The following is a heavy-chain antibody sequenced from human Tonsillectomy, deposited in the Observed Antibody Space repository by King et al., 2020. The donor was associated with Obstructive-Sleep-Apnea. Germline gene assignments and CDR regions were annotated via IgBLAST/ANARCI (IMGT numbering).Heavy chain of an antibody. CDR3: ARDEGYSYASGWFDP. J-gene: IGHJ5*02. V-gene: IGHV3-21*06. CDR1: GFTFSSYS. Sequence: VQLVESGGGLIKPGGALTLSCAASGFTFSSYSMSWVRQAPGKGLEWVSSITSRSSSKFYADSVKGRFTISRDNAKNSLYLQMNSLRAEDTAVYYCARDEGYSYASGWFDPWGQGTLVTVSS. CDR2: ITSRSSSK. D-gene: IGHD5-18*01.